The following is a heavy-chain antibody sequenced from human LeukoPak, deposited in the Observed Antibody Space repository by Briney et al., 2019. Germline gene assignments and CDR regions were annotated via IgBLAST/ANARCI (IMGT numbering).Heavy chain of an antibody. J-gene: IGHJ5*02. CDR3: ARGRENFEPDNLPDP. V-gene: IGHV4-4*07. CDR1: GGSITSYY. Sequence: SETLSLTCTVSGGSITSYYWNWIRQPAGKGLEWIGRISSSGRTNYSPSLKSRVTISLDKSKNQFSLNLIFSTAADTAVYYCARGRENFEPDNLPDPWGQGTLVTVSS. CDR2: ISSSGRT. D-gene: IGHD1-20*01.